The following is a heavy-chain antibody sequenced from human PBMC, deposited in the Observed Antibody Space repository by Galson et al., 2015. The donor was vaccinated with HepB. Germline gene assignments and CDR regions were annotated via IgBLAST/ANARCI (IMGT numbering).Heavy chain of an antibody. CDR3: TKDTSSGWSGGYFDY. CDR1: GFTFDDYT. J-gene: IGHJ4*02. CDR2: INWDGDST. Sequence: SLRLSCAASGFTFDDYTMHWVRQAPGKGLEWVSPINWDGDSTFYADSVKGRFTISRDNRKNSLYLQMNSLRTEDSALYYCTKDTSSGWSGGYFDYWGQGTLVTVSS. D-gene: IGHD6-19*01. V-gene: IGHV3-43*01.